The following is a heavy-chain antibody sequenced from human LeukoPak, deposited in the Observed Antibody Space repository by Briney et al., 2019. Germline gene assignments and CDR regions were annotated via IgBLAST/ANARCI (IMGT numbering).Heavy chain of an antibody. J-gene: IGHJ6*03. CDR1: GFSFSDYE. V-gene: IGHV3-48*01. CDR3: AKDSAFYYIDV. D-gene: IGHD3-10*01. CDR2: IDISGNTI. Sequence: GGSLRLSCADSGFSFSDYEMNGVRQAPGKGLEWLSHIDISGNTIHYADSVKGRFTISRDNSKNTLYLQMNSLKGDDTAVYYCAKDSAFYYIDVWGKGTTVIISS.